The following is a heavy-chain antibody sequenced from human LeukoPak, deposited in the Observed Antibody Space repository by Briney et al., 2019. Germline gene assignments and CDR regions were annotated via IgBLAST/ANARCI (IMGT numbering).Heavy chain of an antibody. CDR1: GFTFSSYV. CDR2: ISYDGSNE. V-gene: IGHV3-30*04. Sequence: GRSLRLSCAASGFTFSSYVMHWVRQAPGKGLEWVAIISYDGSNEYYADSVKGRFTISRDNSKNTLYLQMNSLRAADTAVYYCARDGIFWSHAVVEPNFDYWGQGTLVTVSS. J-gene: IGHJ4*02. D-gene: IGHD3-9*01. CDR3: ARDGIFWSHAVVEPNFDY.